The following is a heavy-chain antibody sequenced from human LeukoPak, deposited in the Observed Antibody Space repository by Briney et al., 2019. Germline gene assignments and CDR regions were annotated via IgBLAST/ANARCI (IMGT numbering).Heavy chain of an antibody. CDR2: INHSGST. J-gene: IGHJ4*02. V-gene: IGHV4-34*01. CDR3: AGGSIAVAGTRNSLDS. Sequence: SETLSLTCAVYGGSFSGYYWSWIRQPPGKGLEWIGEINHSGSTNYNPSLKSRVTISVDTSKNQFSLKLSSVTAADTAVYYCAGGSIAVAGTRNSLDSWGQGTLVTVSS. D-gene: IGHD6-19*01. CDR1: GGSFSGYY.